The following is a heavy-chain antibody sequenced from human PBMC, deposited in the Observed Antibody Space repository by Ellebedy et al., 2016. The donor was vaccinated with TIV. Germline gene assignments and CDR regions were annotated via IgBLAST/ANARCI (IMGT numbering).Heavy chain of an antibody. J-gene: IGHJ4*02. CDR2: ILHSGST. D-gene: IGHD1-26*01. Sequence: MPSETLSLTCTVSGGSIRSSSYYWGWIRQPPGKGLEWIGSILHSGSTDYNPSLKSRVTISVDTSKNQFSLKLSSVTAADTAVYYCAGLRALIVGDWGYWGQGTLVTVSS. CDR3: AGLRALIVGDWGY. CDR1: GGSIRSSSYY. V-gene: IGHV4-39*01.